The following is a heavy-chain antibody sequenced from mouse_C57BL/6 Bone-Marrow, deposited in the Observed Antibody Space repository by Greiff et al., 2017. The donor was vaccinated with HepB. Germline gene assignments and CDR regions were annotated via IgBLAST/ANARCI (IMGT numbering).Heavy chain of an antibody. J-gene: IGHJ4*01. D-gene: IGHD1-1*01. Sequence: EVQRVESEGGLVQPGSSMKLSCTASGFTFSDYYMAWVRQVPEKGLEWVANINYDGSSTYYLDSLKSRFIISRDNAKNILYLQMSSLKSEDTATYYCARVYYYGSSYYAMDYWGQGTSVTVSS. CDR3: ARVYYYGSSYYAMDY. CDR1: GFTFSDYY. CDR2: INYDGSST. V-gene: IGHV5-16*01.